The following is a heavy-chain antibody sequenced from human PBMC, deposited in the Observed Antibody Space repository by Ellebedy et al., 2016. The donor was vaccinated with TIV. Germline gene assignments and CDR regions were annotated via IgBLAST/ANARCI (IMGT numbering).Heavy chain of an antibody. CDR3: ARDGIAVAGNHFDY. CDR1: GGSISSGSYY. J-gene: IGHJ4*02. D-gene: IGHD6-19*01. Sequence: SETLSLXXTVSGGSISSGSYYWSWIRQPPGKGLEWIGYIYYSGSTNYNPSLKSRVTISVDTSKNQFSLKLSSVTAADTAVYYCARDGIAVAGNHFDYWGQGTLVTVSS. CDR2: IYYSGST. V-gene: IGHV4-61*01.